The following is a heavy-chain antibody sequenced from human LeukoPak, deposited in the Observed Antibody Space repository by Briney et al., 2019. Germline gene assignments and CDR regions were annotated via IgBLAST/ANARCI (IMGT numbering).Heavy chain of an antibody. D-gene: IGHD6-13*01. CDR2: FYTSGST. CDR1: SDSISSYY. Sequence: PSETLSLTCTVSSDSISSYYWSWIRQPAGKGLEWIGRFYTSGSTNYNPSLKRRVTISVDKSKNQFSLKLSSVTAADTAVYYCTRGLYSNSYYYYYMDVWGKGTTVTVSS. J-gene: IGHJ6*03. CDR3: TRGLYSNSYYYYYMDV. V-gene: IGHV4-4*07.